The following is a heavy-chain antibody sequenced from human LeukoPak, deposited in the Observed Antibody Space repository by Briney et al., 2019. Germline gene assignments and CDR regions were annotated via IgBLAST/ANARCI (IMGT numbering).Heavy chain of an antibody. CDR3: VRHRVGAPSGFDP. J-gene: IGHJ5*02. D-gene: IGHD1-26*01. Sequence: GGSLRLSCAASGFIFSDYYMSWIRQAPGKGLEWISYISRGGTPIYNADSVKGRFIISRDNAKNSLYLQMNSLRAEDTAVYYCVRHRVGAPSGFDPWGQGTPVTVSS. V-gene: IGHV3-11*01. CDR2: ISRGGTPI. CDR1: GFIFSDYY.